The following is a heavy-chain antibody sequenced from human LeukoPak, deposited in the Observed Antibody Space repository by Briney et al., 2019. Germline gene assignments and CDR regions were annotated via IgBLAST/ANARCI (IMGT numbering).Heavy chain of an antibody. V-gene: IGHV3-23*01. J-gene: IGHJ5*02. CDR1: GFTFSSYA. D-gene: IGHD3-16*01. CDR3: TILPGMITFGGDNWFDP. CDR2: ISGSGGST. Sequence: QPGGSLRLSCAASGFTFSSYAMSWVRQAPGKGLEWVSAISGSGGSTYHADSVKGRFTISRDNSKNTLYLQMNSLRAEDTAVYYCTILPGMITFGGDNWFDPWGQGTLVTVSS.